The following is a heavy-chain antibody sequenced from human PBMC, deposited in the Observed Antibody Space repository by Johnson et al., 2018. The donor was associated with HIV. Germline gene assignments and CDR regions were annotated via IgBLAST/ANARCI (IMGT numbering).Heavy chain of an antibody. CDR1: GFTVSSNY. Sequence: VQLVESGGGLIQPGGSLRLSCAASGFTVSSNYMSWVRQAPGKGLEWVSVISSGGSTYYADSVKGRFTISRDNSKNTLYLQMNSLRAEDTAVYYCARARARVTFDIWGQGTMVTVSS. D-gene: IGHD2-21*01. V-gene: IGHV3-53*01. J-gene: IGHJ3*02. CDR3: ARARARVTFDI. CDR2: ISSGGST.